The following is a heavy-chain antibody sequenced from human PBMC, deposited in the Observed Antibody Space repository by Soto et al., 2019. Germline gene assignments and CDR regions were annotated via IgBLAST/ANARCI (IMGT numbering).Heavy chain of an antibody. CDR1: GFTFHNAW. CDR2: IKSNTDGGTT. D-gene: IGHD2-21*02. V-gene: IGHV3-15*01. Sequence: GGSLRLSCAASGFTFHNAWMSWVRQAPGKGLEWLGRIKSNTDGGTTNYAAPVKDRFTISRDDSRNTLYLEMNSLKSEDTALFYCTTGFATAVYYFDYWGRGTLVTVSS. CDR3: TTGFATAVYYFDY. J-gene: IGHJ4*02.